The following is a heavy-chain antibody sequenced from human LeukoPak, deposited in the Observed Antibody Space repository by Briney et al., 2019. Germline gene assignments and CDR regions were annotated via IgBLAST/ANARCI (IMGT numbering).Heavy chain of an antibody. Sequence: GESLKISCQGSGYSFTSYWIGWVRQMPGKGLEWMGIIYPGDSDTRYSPSFQGQVTISADKSISTAYLQWSSLKASDTAMYYCARSTYDFWSGYYGPYYFDYWGQGTLVTVSS. CDR2: IYPGDSDT. CDR1: GYSFTSYW. CDR3: ARSTYDFWSGYYGPYYFDY. V-gene: IGHV5-51*01. D-gene: IGHD3-3*01. J-gene: IGHJ4*02.